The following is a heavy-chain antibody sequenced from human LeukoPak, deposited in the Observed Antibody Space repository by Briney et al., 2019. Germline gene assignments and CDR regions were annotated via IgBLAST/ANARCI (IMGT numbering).Heavy chain of an antibody. V-gene: IGHV1-46*01. Sequence: GASVKVSCKAPGYTFTNYYMHWVRQAPGQGLEWMGITNPSGRSTTYVQQFQGRVTMTRDMSTSTVYMELSSLRSEDTAVYYCARGRNYYDSSDYYEGDAFDIWGQGTVVTVSS. D-gene: IGHD3-22*01. J-gene: IGHJ3*02. CDR1: GYTFTNYY. CDR2: TNPSGRST. CDR3: ARGRNYYDSSDYYEGDAFDI.